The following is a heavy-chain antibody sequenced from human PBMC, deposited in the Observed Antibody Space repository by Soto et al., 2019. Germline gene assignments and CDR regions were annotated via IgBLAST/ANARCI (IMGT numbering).Heavy chain of an antibody. CDR1: GDSISSGGYY. D-gene: IGHD1-26*01. V-gene: IGHV4-31*03. Sequence: QVQLQESGPGLVKPSQTLSLTCTVSGDSISSGGYYWSWIRQHPGKGLEWLGYIYYSGSAYYNPSHKTRVTMSVDTSKNQFSLKLSSVTAADTAVYYCARDRSGRLNWGQGTLVTVSS. CDR3: ARDRSGRLN. J-gene: IGHJ4*02. CDR2: IYYSGSA.